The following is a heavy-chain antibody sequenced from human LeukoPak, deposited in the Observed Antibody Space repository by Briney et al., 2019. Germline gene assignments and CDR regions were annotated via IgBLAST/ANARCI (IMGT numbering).Heavy chain of an antibody. CDR3: ARASDILTGYYMDY. Sequence: GASVKVSCKASGGTFSSYAISWVRQAPGRGLEWMGRIIPIFGTANYAQKFQGRVTITTDESTSTAYMELSSLRSEDAAVYYCARASDILTGYYMDYWGQGTLVTVSS. V-gene: IGHV1-69*05. J-gene: IGHJ4*02. CDR1: GGTFSSYA. D-gene: IGHD3-9*01. CDR2: IIPIFGTA.